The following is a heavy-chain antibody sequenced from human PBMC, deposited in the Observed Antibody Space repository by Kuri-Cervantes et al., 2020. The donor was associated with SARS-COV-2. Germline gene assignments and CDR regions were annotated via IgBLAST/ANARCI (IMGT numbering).Heavy chain of an antibody. V-gene: IGHV1-18*04. CDR1: GYTFSNYG. J-gene: IGHJ3*02. CDR2: ISVDNADT. CDR3: AREGGGDPLVLGFGVVIHDAFDI. D-gene: IGHD3-3*01. Sequence: ASVKVSCKASGYTFSNYGISWLRQAPGQGPEWMGWISVDNADTNYAQKFQGRVTMTTDTSTSTAYMELRSLRSDDTAVYYCAREGGGDPLVLGFGVVIHDAFDIWGQGTMVTVSS.